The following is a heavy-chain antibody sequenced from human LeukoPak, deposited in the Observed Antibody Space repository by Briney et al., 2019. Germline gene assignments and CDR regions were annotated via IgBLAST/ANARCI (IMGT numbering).Heavy chain of an antibody. V-gene: IGHV3-74*01. Sequence: PGGSLRLSCAASGLTFSSYWMHWVRQAPGKGLVWVSRINSDGSSTSYADFVKGRFTISRDNAKNTLYLQMNSLRAEDTAVYYCARDAGEYYYDSSGYWFDYWGQGTLVTVSS. CDR2: INSDGSST. D-gene: IGHD3-22*01. CDR1: GLTFSSYW. CDR3: ARDAGEYYYDSSGYWFDY. J-gene: IGHJ4*02.